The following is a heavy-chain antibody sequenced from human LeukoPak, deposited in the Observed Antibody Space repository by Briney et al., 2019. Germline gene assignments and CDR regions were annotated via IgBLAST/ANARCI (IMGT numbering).Heavy chain of an antibody. CDR3: PKEGLGYTNPYYFDS. J-gene: IGHJ4*02. D-gene: IGHD3-16*02. CDR2: ISGSGANT. Sequence: GGSLRLSCAASGFTFSTYAMSWVRQAPGKGLEWVSTISGSGANTYYADSVRGRFTISRDNSKNTLYLHMNSLRDEDTAVYYCPKEGLGYTNPYYFDSWAREPWSPSPQ. V-gene: IGHV3-23*01. CDR1: GFTFSTYA.